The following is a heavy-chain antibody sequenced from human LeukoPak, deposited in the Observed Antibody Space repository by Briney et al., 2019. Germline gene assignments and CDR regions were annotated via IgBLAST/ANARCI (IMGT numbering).Heavy chain of an antibody. D-gene: IGHD2-2*01. Sequence: SETLSLTCTVSGGSIVSSSYYWGWIRQPPGKGLEWIGGIYYSGNTYYNPALKSRVTISVDTSKDQFSLKLSSVTAADTAVYYCARQGYCSNTSCDPRLDYWGQGTLVSVSS. J-gene: IGHJ4*02. CDR1: GGSIVSSSYY. CDR3: ARQGYCSNTSCDPRLDY. CDR2: IYYSGNT. V-gene: IGHV4-39*01.